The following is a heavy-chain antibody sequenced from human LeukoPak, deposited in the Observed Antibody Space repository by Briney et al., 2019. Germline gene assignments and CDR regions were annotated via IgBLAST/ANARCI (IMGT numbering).Heavy chain of an antibody. CDR2: INPNSGGT. D-gene: IGHD5-12*01. CDR3: ARGLGYSGYDFDY. CDR1: GYTFTGYY. V-gene: IGHV1-2*02. Sequence: GASVTVSCKASGYTFTGYYMHWVRQAPGQGLGWMGWINPNSGGTNYAQKFQGRVTMTRDTSISTAYMELSRLRSDDTAVYYCARGLGYSGYDFDYWGQGTLVTVSS. J-gene: IGHJ4*02.